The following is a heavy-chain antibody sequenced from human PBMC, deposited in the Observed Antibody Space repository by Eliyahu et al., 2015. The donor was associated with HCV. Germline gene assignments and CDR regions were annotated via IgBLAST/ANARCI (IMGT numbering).Heavy chain of an antibody. V-gene: IGHV2-5*01. J-gene: IGHJ4*02. D-gene: IGHD1-26*01. CDR3: AQSFGGCYGYYFDY. CDR1: GFSLXGXGVG. Sequence: QITLKESGPTRVKPTQTLTLTCTFXGFSLXGXGVGVGWIRXPPGKALEWLALIYWNDDRRYSPSLKSRVTITKDTSKNQVVLTMTKMDPVDTATYYCAQSFGGCYGYYFDYWGQGTLVTVSS. CDR2: IYWNDDR.